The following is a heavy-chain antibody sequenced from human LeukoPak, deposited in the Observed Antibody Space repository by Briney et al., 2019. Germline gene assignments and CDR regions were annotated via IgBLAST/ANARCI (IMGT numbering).Heavy chain of an antibody. CDR1: GFPFTTSA. D-gene: IGHD3-22*01. V-gene: IGHV3-23*01. CDR2: ISGSGGST. J-gene: IGHJ4*02. CDR3: ASHKENFYDSSGNY. Sequence: PGGSLRLSCAASGFPFTTSAMSWVRQAPGKGLECVSSISGSGGSTDYAGSVKGRLTISRDNSKNTLYLQMNGLRAEDTAVYYCASHKENFYDSSGNYWGQGTLLTVSS.